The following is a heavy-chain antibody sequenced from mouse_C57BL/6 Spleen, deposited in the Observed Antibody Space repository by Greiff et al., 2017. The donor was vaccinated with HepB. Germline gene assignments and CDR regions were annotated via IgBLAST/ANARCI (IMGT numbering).Heavy chain of an antibody. CDR2: IYPGSGST. Sequence: QVQLQQPGAELVKPGDSVKMSCKASGYTFTSYWITWVKQRPGQGLEWIGDIYPGSGSTNYNEKFKSKATLTVYTSSSTAYIQRSSLTSEDSAVYYCARDWFDYWGQGTTLTVSS. CDR1: GYTFTSYW. CDR3: ARDWFDY. D-gene: IGHD4-1*01. J-gene: IGHJ2*01. V-gene: IGHV1-55*01.